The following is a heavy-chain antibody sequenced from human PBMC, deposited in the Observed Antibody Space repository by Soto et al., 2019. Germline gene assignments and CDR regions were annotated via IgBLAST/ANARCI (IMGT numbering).Heavy chain of an antibody. J-gene: IGHJ4*02. CDR3: ASSGSGFPWTAAGGIYLDY. Sequence: LTLTCTVSGGSISSGGYYWSWIRQHPGKGLEWIGYIYYSGSTYYNPSLKSRVTISVDTSKNQFSLKLSSVTAADTAVYYCASSGSGFPWTAAGGIYLDYWGQGTLVTVSS. CDR2: IYYSGST. V-gene: IGHV4-31*03. D-gene: IGHD1-26*01. CDR1: GGSISSGGYY.